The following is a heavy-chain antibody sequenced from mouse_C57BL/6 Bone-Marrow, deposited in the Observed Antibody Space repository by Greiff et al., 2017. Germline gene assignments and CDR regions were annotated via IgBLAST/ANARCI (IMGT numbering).Heavy chain of an antibody. CDR1: GYTFTDYE. J-gene: IGHJ3*01. CDR2: IDPEPGGT. CDR3: TRGGNPSWFAY. D-gene: IGHD2-1*01. Sequence: VQLQQSGAELVRPGASVTLSCKASGYTFTDYEMHWVKQTPVHGLEWIGAIDPEPGGTAYNQKFKGKAILTADKSSSTAYMELRSLTSEDSAVYYCTRGGNPSWFAYWGQGTLVTVSA. V-gene: IGHV1-15*01.